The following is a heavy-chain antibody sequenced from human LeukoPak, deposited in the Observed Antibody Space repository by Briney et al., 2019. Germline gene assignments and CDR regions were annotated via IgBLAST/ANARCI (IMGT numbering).Heavy chain of an antibody. J-gene: IGHJ4*02. CDR1: GYTFTGYY. V-gene: IGHV1-2*02. CDR2: INPNSGGT. D-gene: IGHD5-12*01. Sequence: ASVKVSCKASGYTFTGYYMHWVRQAPGQGLEWMGWINPNSGGTNYAQKFQGRVTMTRDTSISTAYMELSRLRSDDTAVYYCARVPSGYDVLDYWGQGTLVTVSS. CDR3: ARVPSGYDVLDY.